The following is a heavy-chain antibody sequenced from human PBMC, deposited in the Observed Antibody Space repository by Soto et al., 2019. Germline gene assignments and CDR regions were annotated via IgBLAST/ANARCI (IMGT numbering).Heavy chain of an antibody. J-gene: IGHJ5*02. D-gene: IGHD6-6*01. CDR3: AGFEYSSSHTVGNWFDP. CDR1: GYTFTSYG. V-gene: IGHV1-18*01. Sequence: ASVKVSCKASGYTFTSYGISWVRQAPGQGLEWMGWISGYNGNTNYAQKLQGRVTMTTDTSTSTAYMELRSLRSDDTAVYYCAGFEYSSSHTVGNWFDPWGQGTLATVSS. CDR2: ISGYNGNT.